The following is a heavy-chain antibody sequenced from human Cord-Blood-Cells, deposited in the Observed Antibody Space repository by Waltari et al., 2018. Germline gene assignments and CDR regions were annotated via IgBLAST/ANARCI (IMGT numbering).Heavy chain of an antibody. J-gene: IGHJ3*02. CDR3: ARDQGGDYDAFDI. CDR2: MNAGNGKT. CDR1: GYPFTSYV. Sequence: QVQLVQSGAEVKKPGASVKVSCKASGYPFTSYVMHWVRQAPGQRLEWMGWMNAGNGKTKYSQKFQGRVTITRDTSASTAYMELSSLRSEDTAVYYCARDQGGDYDAFDIWGQGTMVTVSS. D-gene: IGHD2-21*02. V-gene: IGHV1-3*01.